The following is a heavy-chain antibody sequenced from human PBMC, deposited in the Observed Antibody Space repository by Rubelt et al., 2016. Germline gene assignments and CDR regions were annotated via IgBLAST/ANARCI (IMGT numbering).Heavy chain of an antibody. V-gene: IGHV4-39*01. J-gene: IGHJ4*02. CDR2: IHYSGST. D-gene: IGHD3-22*01. CDR1: GGSIRSRSYY. Sequence: QLQLQESGPGLVKPSEALSLTCTVSGGSIRSRSYYWGWIRQPPGKGLEWIGSIHYSGSTYYNPSLKSRVTISEDTSKKQFALNRRSVTAADTAVYYCARHDYYDTSGYPYWGQGTLVTVSS. CDR3: ARHDYYDTSGYPY.